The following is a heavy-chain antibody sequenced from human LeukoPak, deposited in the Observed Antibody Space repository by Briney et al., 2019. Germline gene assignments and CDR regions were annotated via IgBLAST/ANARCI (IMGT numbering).Heavy chain of an antibody. CDR2: IYYSGST. Sequence: PSETLSLTCTVSGGSISSSSYYWGWIRQPPGKGLEWIGSIYYSGSTYYNPSLKSRVTISVDTSKNQFSLKLSSVTAADTAVYYCARQQYSSSWYHIDYWGQGTLVTVSS. J-gene: IGHJ4*02. V-gene: IGHV4-39*01. CDR3: ARQQYSSSWYHIDY. CDR1: GGSISSSSYY. D-gene: IGHD6-13*01.